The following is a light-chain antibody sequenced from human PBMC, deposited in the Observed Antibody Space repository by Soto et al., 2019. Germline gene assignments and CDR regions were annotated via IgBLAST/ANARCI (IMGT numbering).Light chain of an antibody. CDR1: TSNIGTNY. CDR2: QND. Sequence: QSVLTQPPSVSGTPGQAVVISCSGGTSNIGTNYVYWFQQFPGTAPNLLIYQNDQRPSGVPERFSGSKSGTSASLAINGLRPEDEADYYCAGWDERLRGVFGGGTKVTVL. V-gene: IGLV1-47*01. CDR3: AGWDERLRGV. J-gene: IGLJ3*02.